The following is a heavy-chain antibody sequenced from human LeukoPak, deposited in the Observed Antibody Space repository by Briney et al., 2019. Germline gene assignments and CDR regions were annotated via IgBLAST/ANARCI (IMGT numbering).Heavy chain of an antibody. CDR3: ARDLNDFWSGFPLGMDV. J-gene: IGHJ6*02. Sequence: PSQTLSLTCTVSGGSISSGGYYWSWIRQHPGKGLEWIGYIYYSGSTYYNPSLKSRVTISVDTSKNQFSLKLSSVTAADTAVYYCARDLNDFWSGFPLGMDVWGQGTTVTVSS. CDR1: GGSISSGGYY. V-gene: IGHV4-31*03. CDR2: IYYSGST. D-gene: IGHD3-3*01.